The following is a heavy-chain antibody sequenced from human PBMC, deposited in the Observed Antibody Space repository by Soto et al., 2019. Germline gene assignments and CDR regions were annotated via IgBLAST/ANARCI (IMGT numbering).Heavy chain of an antibody. CDR2: ISSIISYI. CDR1: GFTFDDYA. Sequence: PGGSLRLSCAASGFTFDDYAMHWVRQAPGKGLEWVSSISSIISYIYYADSVKGRFTISRDNAKNSLYLQMNSLRAEDTAVYYCARVFGGVIVRIWSVHAFDIWGQGTMVTVSS. V-gene: IGHV3-21*01. J-gene: IGHJ3*02. CDR3: ARVFGGVIVRIWSVHAFDI. D-gene: IGHD3-16*02.